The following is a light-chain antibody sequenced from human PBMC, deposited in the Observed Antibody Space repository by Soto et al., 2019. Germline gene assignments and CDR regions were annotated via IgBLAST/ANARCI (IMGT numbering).Light chain of an antibody. CDR1: QSVSSN. Sequence: EIVMTQSPATLSVSPGERATLSCRASQSVSSNLAWYQQKHGQAPRLLIYGASIRATGIPARFSGSGSGTEFTLTISSLQSEDFAVYYCQQYNNWPRTFGQGTKVEIK. CDR2: GAS. J-gene: IGKJ1*01. CDR3: QQYNNWPRT. V-gene: IGKV3D-15*01.